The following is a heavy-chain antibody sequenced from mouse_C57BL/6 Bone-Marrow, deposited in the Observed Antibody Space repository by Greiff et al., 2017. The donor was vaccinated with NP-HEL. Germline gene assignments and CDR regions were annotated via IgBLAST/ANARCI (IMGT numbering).Heavy chain of an antibody. Sequence: VQLQQSGAELARPGASVKMSCTASGYTFTSYTMHWVQQRPGQGLEWIGYINPSSGYTKYNQKFKDKATLTADKSSSTAYMQLSSLTSEDSAVYYCARDYYGSSFPDWYFDVWGTGTTVTVSS. CDR1: GYTFTSYT. CDR2: INPSSGYT. CDR3: ARDYYGSSFPDWYFDV. J-gene: IGHJ1*03. D-gene: IGHD1-1*01. V-gene: IGHV1-4*01.